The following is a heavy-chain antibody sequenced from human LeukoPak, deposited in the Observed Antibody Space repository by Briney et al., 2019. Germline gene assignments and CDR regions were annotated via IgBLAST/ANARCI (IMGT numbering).Heavy chain of an antibody. V-gene: IGHV3-48*01. CDR1: GFTFSSYS. D-gene: IGHD6-13*01. J-gene: IGHJ4*02. CDR2: ISSSSSTI. CDR3: ARCTSGSPYSSSWCTLGY. Sequence: GGSLRLSCAASGFTFSSYSMNWVRQAPGKGLEWVSYISSSSSTIYYADSVKGRFTISRDNAKNSLFLQMNSLRAEDTAVYYCARCTSGSPYSSSWCTLGYWGQGTLVTVSS.